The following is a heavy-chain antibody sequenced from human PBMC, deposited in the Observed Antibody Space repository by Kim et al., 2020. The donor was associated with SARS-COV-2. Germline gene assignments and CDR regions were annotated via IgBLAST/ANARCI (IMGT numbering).Heavy chain of an antibody. CDR1: GYTFTGYY. V-gene: IGHV1-2*02. CDR3: ARVRIAARGTTNWFDP. J-gene: IGHJ5*02. CDR2: INPNSGGT. Sequence: ASVKVSCKASGYTFTGYYMHWVRQAPGQGLEWMGWINPNSGGTNYAQKFQGRVTMTRDTSISTAYMELSRLRSDDTAVYYCARVRIAARGTTNWFDPWGQGTLVTVSS. D-gene: IGHD6-6*01.